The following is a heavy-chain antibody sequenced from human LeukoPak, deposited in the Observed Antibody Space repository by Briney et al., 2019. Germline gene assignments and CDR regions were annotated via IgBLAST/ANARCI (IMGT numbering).Heavy chain of an antibody. CDR2: ISSSSSYI. V-gene: IGHV3-21*01. J-gene: IGHJ4*02. CDR1: GFTFRSYS. D-gene: IGHD6-13*01. Sequence: GGSLRLSCAASGFTFRSYSMNWVRQAPGKGLEWVSSISSSSSYIYYADSVKGRFTISRDNAKNSLYLQMNSLRAEDTAVYYCAINSSQATIDYWGQGTLVTVSP. CDR3: AINSSQATIDY.